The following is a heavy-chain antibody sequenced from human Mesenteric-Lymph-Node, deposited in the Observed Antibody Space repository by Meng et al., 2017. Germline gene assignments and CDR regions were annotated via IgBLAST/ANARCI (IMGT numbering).Heavy chain of an antibody. CDR1: GFTFDDYA. V-gene: IGHV3-43D*03. D-gene: IGHD1-26*01. J-gene: IGHJ4*02. CDR2: ISWDGGST. Sequence: GGSLRLSCAASGFTFDDYAMHWVRQAPGKGLEWVSLISWDGGSTYYADSVKGRFTISRDNSKNSLYLQMNSLRAEDTAVYYCAREGDNVMFPSAARGDYYLDYWGQGTLVTVSS. CDR3: AREGDNVMFPSAARGDYYLDY.